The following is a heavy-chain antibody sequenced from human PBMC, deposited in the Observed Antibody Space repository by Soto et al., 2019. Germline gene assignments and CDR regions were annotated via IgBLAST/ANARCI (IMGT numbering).Heavy chain of an antibody. CDR3: ARIISGVDNWNSARPPDDY. J-gene: IGHJ4*02. Sequence: EASVKVSCKASGGTLSSYAISCVRQASGQGLEWMGGIIPIFGTANYAQKFQGRVTITADESTSTAYMELSSLRAEDTAVYHCARIISGVDNWNSARPPDDYGGRETLVTRLL. CDR2: IIPIFGTA. V-gene: IGHV1-69*13. D-gene: IGHD1-7*01. CDR1: GGTLSSYA.